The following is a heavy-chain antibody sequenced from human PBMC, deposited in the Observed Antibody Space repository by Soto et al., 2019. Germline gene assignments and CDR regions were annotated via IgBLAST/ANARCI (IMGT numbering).Heavy chain of an antibody. CDR1: GFTFSSYA. CDR2: ISGSGGST. CDR3: AKGSYDFWSGYPSLFDY. V-gene: IGHV3-23*01. D-gene: IGHD3-3*01. Sequence: GGSLRLSCAASGFTFSSYAMSWVRQAPGKGLEWVSAISGSGGSTYYADSVKGRFTISRDNSKNTLYLQMNSLRAEDTAVYYCAKGSYDFWSGYPSLFDYWGQGTLVTVSS. J-gene: IGHJ4*02.